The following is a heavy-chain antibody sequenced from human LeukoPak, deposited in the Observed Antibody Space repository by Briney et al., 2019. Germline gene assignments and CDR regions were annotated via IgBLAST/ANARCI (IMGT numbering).Heavy chain of an antibody. D-gene: IGHD6-6*01. Sequence: ASVKVSCKASGYTFTSYGISWVRQAPGQGLEWMGWISAYNGNTNYAQKLQGRVTMTTDTSTSTAYMELRSLRSDDTAVYYCARDEAYTIEYSSSSAGYYYYGMDVWGQGTTVTVSS. CDR2: ISAYNGNT. V-gene: IGHV1-18*01. CDR3: ARDEAYTIEYSSSSAGYYYYGMDV. J-gene: IGHJ6*02. CDR1: GYTFTSYG.